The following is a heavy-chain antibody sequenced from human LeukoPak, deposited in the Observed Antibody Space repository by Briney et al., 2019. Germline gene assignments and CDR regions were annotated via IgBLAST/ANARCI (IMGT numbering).Heavy chain of an antibody. CDR3: AKGRWSSGGRHAHYGMDV. D-gene: IGHD2-15*01. Sequence: VGALRDSFAGSGFTFSSYALSWVRQAPGKGLDWVSAISGIGGSTYYADSVKGRFTISRDNSKNTLYLQMNSLRAEDTAVYYCAKGRWSSGGRHAHYGMDVWGQGTTVTVSS. CDR2: ISGIGGST. V-gene: IGHV3-23*01. J-gene: IGHJ6*02. CDR1: GFTFSSYA.